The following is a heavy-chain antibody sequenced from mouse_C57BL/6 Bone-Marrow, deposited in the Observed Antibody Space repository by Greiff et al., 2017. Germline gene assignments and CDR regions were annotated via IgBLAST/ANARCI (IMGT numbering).Heavy chain of an antibody. CDR2: IYPGGGYT. CDR1: GYTFTNYW. Sequence: QVQLVQSGAELVRPGTSVKLSCTASGYTFTNYWIGWAKQRPGHGLEWIGDIYPGGGYTYYNETFKGKVTLYAAKSSSTAYMQFSSLTSEASAFYSGARRLVRDWAFDVGGTGTTVTVSS. V-gene: IGHV1-63*01. D-gene: IGHD1-2*01. CDR3: ARRLVRDWAFDV. J-gene: IGHJ1*03.